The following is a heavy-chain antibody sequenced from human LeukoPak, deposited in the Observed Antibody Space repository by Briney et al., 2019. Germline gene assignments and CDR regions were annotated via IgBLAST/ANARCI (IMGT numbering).Heavy chain of an antibody. Sequence: GGSLRLSCAASGFTFRNYVIHWVRQAPGKGLEWVSAISGSGGSTYYADSVQGRFTISRDNSKNTLYLQMNSLRAEDTAVYYCARDRGFDYWGQGTLVTVSS. V-gene: IGHV3-23*01. J-gene: IGHJ4*02. CDR2: ISGSGGST. CDR1: GFTFRNYV. D-gene: IGHD3-10*01. CDR3: ARDRGFDY.